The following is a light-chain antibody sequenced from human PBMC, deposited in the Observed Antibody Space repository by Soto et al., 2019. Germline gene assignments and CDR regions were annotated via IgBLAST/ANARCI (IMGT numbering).Light chain of an antibody. Sequence: IGLTQSPATLSLSPGERATLSCRASQSVSSYLAWYQQQPGQAPRLLIYDASNRATGIPARFSGSGSGTDFTLTISSLEPEDFAVYYCQQRSNWPTFGQGTRLEIK. CDR2: DAS. V-gene: IGKV3-11*01. CDR3: QQRSNWPT. J-gene: IGKJ5*01. CDR1: QSVSSY.